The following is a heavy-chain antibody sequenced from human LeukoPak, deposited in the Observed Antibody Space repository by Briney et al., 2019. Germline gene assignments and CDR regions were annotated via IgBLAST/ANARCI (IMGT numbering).Heavy chain of an antibody. CDR2: ISSYNGNT. CDR1: GYTFTSYG. CDR3: ARDSRVSTGWPYYCDY. J-gene: IGHJ4*02. Sequence: ASVKVSCKASGYTFTSYGISWVRQAPGQGLEWMGWISSYNGNTNYAQKLQGRVTMSTDTSTGTAYMELRSLRPDDTAVYYCARDSRVSTGWPYYCDYWGQGTLVTVSS. D-gene: IGHD6-19*01. V-gene: IGHV1-18*01.